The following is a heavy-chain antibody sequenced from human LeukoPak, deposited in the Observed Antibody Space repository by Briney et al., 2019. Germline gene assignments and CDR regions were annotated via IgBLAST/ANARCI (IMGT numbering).Heavy chain of an antibody. Sequence: PGGSLRLSCAASGFTFSSYWMHWVRQAPGKGLVWVSRINSDGSSTSYADPVKGRFTISRDNAKNTLYLQMNSLRAEDTAVYYCASIAAASLNWFDPWGRGTLVTVSS. V-gene: IGHV3-74*01. J-gene: IGHJ5*02. CDR1: GFTFSSYW. CDR2: INSDGSST. D-gene: IGHD6-13*01. CDR3: ASIAAASLNWFDP.